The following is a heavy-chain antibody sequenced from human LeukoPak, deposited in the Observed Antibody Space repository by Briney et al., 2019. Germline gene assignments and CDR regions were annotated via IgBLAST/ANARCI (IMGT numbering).Heavy chain of an antibody. Sequence: AGGSLRLSCAASGFTFRSYWIHWVRQAPGKGLVWVSRINSDGSTTAYADSVKGRFTISRDNAENTLYLQMNSLRAEDTAVYYCARDSGTGSAWYPFDCWGQGTLVTVSS. CDR1: GFTFRSYW. V-gene: IGHV3-74*03. CDR3: ARDSGTGSAWYPFDC. CDR2: INSDGSTT. D-gene: IGHD6-19*01. J-gene: IGHJ4*02.